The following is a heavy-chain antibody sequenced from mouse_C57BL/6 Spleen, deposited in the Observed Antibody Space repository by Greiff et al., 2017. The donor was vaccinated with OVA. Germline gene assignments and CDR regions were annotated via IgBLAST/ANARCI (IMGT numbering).Heavy chain of an antibody. V-gene: IGHV5-9*01. J-gene: IGHJ4*01. D-gene: IGHD1-1*01. Sequence: EVQGVESGGGLVKPGGSLKLSCAASGFTFSSYTMSWVRQTPEKRLEWVATISGGGGNTYYPDSVKGRFTISRDNAKNTLYLQMSSLRSEDTALYYSARPSYYGSIYAMDYWGQGTSVTVSS. CDR1: GFTFSSYT. CDR2: ISGGGGNT. CDR3: ARPSYYGSIYAMDY.